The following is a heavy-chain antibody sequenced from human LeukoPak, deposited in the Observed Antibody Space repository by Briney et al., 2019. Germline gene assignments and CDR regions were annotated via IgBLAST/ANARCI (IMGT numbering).Heavy chain of an antibody. V-gene: IGHV1-46*01. CDR1: GYTFTSYY. D-gene: IGHD2-2*01. Sequence: ASVKVSCKASGYTFTSYYMHWVRQAPGQGLEWMGIINPSGGSTSYAQKFQGRVTMTRDTSTSTVYVELSSLRSEDTAVYYCARAIGCSSTSCPYTYYYYGMDVWGKGTTVTVSS. CDR2: INPSGGST. CDR3: ARAIGCSSTSCPYTYYYYGMDV. J-gene: IGHJ6*04.